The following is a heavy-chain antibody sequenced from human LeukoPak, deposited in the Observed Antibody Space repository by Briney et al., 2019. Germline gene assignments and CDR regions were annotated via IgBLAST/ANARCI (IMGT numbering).Heavy chain of an antibody. Sequence: PSETLSLTCTVSGGSISSYYWSWIRQPPGKGLEWIGFIYYSGSTNYKPSLKSRVTISVDTSKNQFSLKLSSVTAADTAVYYCARDFRPVVGAAGTFDYWGQGTLVTVSS. D-gene: IGHD6-13*01. CDR2: IYYSGST. J-gene: IGHJ4*02. V-gene: IGHV4-59*01. CDR3: ARDFRPVVGAAGTFDY. CDR1: GGSISSYY.